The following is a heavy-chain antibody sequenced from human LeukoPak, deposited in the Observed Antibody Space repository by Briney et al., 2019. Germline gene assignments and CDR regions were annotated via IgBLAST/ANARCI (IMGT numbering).Heavy chain of an antibody. CDR3: ARRIVVVPAAQNAFDI. V-gene: IGHV4-34*01. CDR1: GGSFSGYY. J-gene: IGHJ3*02. Sequence: SETLSLTCAVYGGSFSGYYWSWIRQPPGKGLEWIGEINHSGSTNYNPSLKSRVTISVDTSKNQFSLKLSSVTAADTAVYYCARRIVVVPAAQNAFDIWGQGTMVTVSS. CDR2: INHSGST. D-gene: IGHD2-2*01.